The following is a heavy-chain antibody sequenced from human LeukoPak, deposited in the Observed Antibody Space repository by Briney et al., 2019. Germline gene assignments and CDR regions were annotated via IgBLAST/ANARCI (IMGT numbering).Heavy chain of an antibody. CDR3: ARDQITTVRGIIARSTPYYDYHYMDV. D-gene: IGHD3-10*01. CDR2: ISSDGSNK. Sequence: GGSLRLSCAASGFTFSSYAMHWVRQAPGKGLEWVAVISSDGSNKYYADSVKGRFTISRDNSKNTLYLQMNSLRADDTAVYYCARDQITTVRGIIARSTPYYDYHYMDVWGKGTTVTVSS. J-gene: IGHJ6*03. CDR1: GFTFSSYA. V-gene: IGHV3-30*04.